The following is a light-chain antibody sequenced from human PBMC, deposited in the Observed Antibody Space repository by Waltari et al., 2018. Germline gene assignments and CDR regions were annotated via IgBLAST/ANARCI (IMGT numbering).Light chain of an antibody. CDR1: SLRSYY. CDR2: GKN. V-gene: IGLV3-19*01. J-gene: IGLJ2*01. CDR3: NSRDSSGNHPRVVV. Sequence: SSELTQDPAVSVALGQTVRITCQGDSLRSYYASWYQQKPGQAPVLVIYGKNNRPSGIPDRFSGSSSGNTASLTITGAQAEDEADYYCNSRDSSGNHPRVVVFGGGTKLTVL.